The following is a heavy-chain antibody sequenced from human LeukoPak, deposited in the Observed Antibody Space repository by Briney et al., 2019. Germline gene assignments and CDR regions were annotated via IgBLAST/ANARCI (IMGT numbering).Heavy chain of an antibody. CDR1: GYSISIGYY. D-gene: IGHD3-22*01. Sequence: SETLSLTCTVSGYSISIGYYWGWIRPPPGKGLEWIGSIYHSGSTYYNPSLKSRVTISVDTSKNQFSLKLSSVTAADTAVYFCARGPYSYDSSGAFDIWGQGTMVTVSS. V-gene: IGHV4-38-2*02. CDR2: IYHSGST. J-gene: IGHJ3*02. CDR3: ARGPYSYDSSGAFDI.